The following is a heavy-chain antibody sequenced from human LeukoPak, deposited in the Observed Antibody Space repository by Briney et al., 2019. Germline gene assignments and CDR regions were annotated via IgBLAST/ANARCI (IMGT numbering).Heavy chain of an antibody. Sequence: SETLSLTCTVSGGSVSSGSYYWSWIRQPPGKGLEWIGEINHSGSTNYDPSLKSRVTISVDTSKNQFSLKLSSVTAADTAVYYCAGAPMVRGVIARIDYWGQGTLVTVSS. V-gene: IGHV4-61*01. D-gene: IGHD3-10*01. CDR3: AGAPMVRGVIARIDY. J-gene: IGHJ4*02. CDR2: INHSGST. CDR1: GGSVSSGSYY.